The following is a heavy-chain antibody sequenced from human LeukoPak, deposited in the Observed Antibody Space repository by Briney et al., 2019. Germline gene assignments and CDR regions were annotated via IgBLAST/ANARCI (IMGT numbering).Heavy chain of an antibody. V-gene: IGHV1-2*06. Sequence: ASVKVSCKASGYTFTDYYLHWVRQAPGQGLEWVGRINANSGGTNFAQRFQGRVTLTRDTSITTAYMELNSLRSDDTAIYYCACLYQWQVSYYSHGMDVWGQGTTVTVSS. CDR1: GYTFTDYY. CDR2: INANSGGT. J-gene: IGHJ6*02. D-gene: IGHD6-19*01. CDR3: ACLYQWQVSYYSHGMDV.